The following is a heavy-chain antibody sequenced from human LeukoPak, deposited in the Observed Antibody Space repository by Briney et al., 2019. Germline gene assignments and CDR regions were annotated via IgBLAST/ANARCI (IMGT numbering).Heavy chain of an antibody. Sequence: GGSLRLSCAASGFTFSSYSMNWVRQAPGKGLEWVSYISSSSSTIYYADSVKGRFTISRDNAKNSLYLQMNSLRAEDTAVYYCARDDYYDSSGYDKHWGQGTLVTVPS. D-gene: IGHD3-22*01. CDR2: ISSSSSTI. V-gene: IGHV3-48*01. CDR3: ARDDYYDSSGYDKH. J-gene: IGHJ4*02. CDR1: GFTFSSYS.